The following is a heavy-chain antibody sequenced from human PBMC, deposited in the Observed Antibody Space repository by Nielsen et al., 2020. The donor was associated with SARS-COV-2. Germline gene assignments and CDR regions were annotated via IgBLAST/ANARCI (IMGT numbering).Heavy chain of an antibody. D-gene: IGHD2-2*01. CDR3: ARGGLPSSTSGDAFDI. V-gene: IGHV1-46*01. J-gene: IGHJ3*02. CDR2: INPSGGST. CDR1: GYTFTSYA. Sequence: ASVKVSCKASGYTFTSYAMNWVRQAPGQGLEWMGIINPSGGSTSYAQKFQGRVTMTRDTSTSTVYMELSSLRSEDTAVYYCARGGLPSSTSGDAFDIWGQGTMVTVSS.